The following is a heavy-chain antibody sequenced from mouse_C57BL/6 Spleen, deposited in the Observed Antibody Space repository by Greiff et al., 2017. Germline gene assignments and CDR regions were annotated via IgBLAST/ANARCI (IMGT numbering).Heavy chain of an antibody. Sequence: QVQLQQSGAELVRPGASVTLSCKASGYTFTDYEMHWVKQTPVHGLEWIGAIDPETGGTAYNQKFKGKAIMTADKSSSTAYMALRSLTSEDSAVYYCTRYYSKRDAMAYWGQGTSVTVS. D-gene: IGHD2-5*01. CDR2: IDPETGGT. CDR1: GYTFTDYE. J-gene: IGHJ4*01. V-gene: IGHV1-15*01. CDR3: TRYYSKRDAMAY.